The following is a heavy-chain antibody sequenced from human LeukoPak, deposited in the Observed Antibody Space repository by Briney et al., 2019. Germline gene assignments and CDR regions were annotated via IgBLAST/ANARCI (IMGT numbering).Heavy chain of an antibody. CDR2: FIPIFGTA. J-gene: IGHJ5*02. CDR1: GGTFSSYA. CDR3: ASEDYYGSGSYTLNWFDP. V-gene: IGHV1-69*05. Sequence: SVKVSCKASGGTFSSYAISWVRQAPGQGLEWMGRFIPIFGTANYAQKFQGRVTITTDESTSTAYMELSSLRSEDTAVYYCASEDYYGSGSYTLNWFDPWGQGTLVTVSS. D-gene: IGHD3-10*01.